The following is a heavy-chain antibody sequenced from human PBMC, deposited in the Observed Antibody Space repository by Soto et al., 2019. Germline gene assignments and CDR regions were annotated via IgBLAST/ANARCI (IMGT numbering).Heavy chain of an antibody. D-gene: IGHD6-19*01. CDR1: GFTFSSYS. Sequence: HPGGSLRLSCAASGFTFSSYSMNWVRQAPGKGLEWVSYISSSSSTIYYADSVKGRFTISRDNAKNSLYLQMNSLRDEDTAVYYCARSDSGWYLDDAFDIWGQGTMVTVSS. CDR3: ARSDSGWYLDDAFDI. V-gene: IGHV3-48*02. J-gene: IGHJ3*02. CDR2: ISSSSSTI.